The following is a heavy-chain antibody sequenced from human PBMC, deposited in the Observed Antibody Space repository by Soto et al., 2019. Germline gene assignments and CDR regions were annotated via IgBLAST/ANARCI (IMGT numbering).Heavy chain of an antibody. Sequence: VQLLESGGGLIQPGGSLRLSCAASGFTFSYGIHWLRQAPGKGLEWVAYISYDSSNKFYGDSVKGRFTISRDNSKNTKFLQMNSLRDEDTAVYYCAKLVIGYCSGNTCDDYWGQGTLVAVSS. J-gene: IGHJ4*02. CDR1: GFTFSYG. V-gene: IGHV3-30*18. CDR3: AKLVIGYCSGNTCDDY. CDR2: ISYDSSNK. D-gene: IGHD2-15*01.